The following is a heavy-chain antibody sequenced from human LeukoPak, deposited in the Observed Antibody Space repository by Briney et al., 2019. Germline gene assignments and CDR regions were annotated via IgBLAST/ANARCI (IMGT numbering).Heavy chain of an antibody. V-gene: IGHV3-21*01. CDR3: ARVHDPLYDSSGYVSLFDY. J-gene: IGHJ4*02. CDR2: ISSSSSYI. D-gene: IGHD3-22*01. CDR1: GFTFSSYA. Sequence: GGSLRLSCAASGFTFSSYAMSWVRQAPGKGLEWVSSISSSSSYIYYADSVKGRFTISRDNAKNSLYLQMNSLRAEDTAVYYCARVHDPLYDSSGYVSLFDYWGQGTLVTVSS.